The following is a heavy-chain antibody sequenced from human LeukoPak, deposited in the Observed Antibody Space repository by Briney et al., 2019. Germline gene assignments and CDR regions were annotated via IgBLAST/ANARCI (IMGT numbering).Heavy chain of an antibody. CDR1: GASISSYY. Sequence: SETLSLTCTVSGASISSYYWSWIRQPPGKGLEWIGYIYYSGSTNYNPSLKSRVTISVDTSKNQFSLKLSSVTASDTAIFYCARQGGWGGAASLIEFWGQGTLVTVSS. CDR3: ARQGGWGGAASLIEF. V-gene: IGHV4-59*08. D-gene: IGHD1-26*01. J-gene: IGHJ4*02. CDR2: IYYSGST.